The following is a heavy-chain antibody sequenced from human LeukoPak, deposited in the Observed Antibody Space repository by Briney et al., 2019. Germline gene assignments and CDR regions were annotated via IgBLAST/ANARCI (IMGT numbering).Heavy chain of an antibody. CDR2: IYYSGST. V-gene: IGHV4-39*01. J-gene: IGHJ4*02. CDR1: GGSISSSSYY. Sequence: ETLSLTCTVSGGSISSSSYYWGWIRQPPGKGLEWIGSIYYSGSTYYNPSLKSRVTISVDTSKNQFSLKLSSVTAADTAVYYCATYTNRLHYWGQGTLVTVSS. CDR3: ATYTNRLHY. D-gene: IGHD2-8*01.